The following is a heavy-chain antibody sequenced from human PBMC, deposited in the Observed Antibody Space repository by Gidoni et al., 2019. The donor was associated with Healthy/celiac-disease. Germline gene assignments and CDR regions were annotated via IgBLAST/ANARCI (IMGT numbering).Heavy chain of an antibody. CDR1: GGSIRSYY. CDR2: SYYSGST. D-gene: IGHD6-13*01. J-gene: IGHJ3*02. Sequence: QVQLQESGPGLVKTSETLSLTGTVSGGSIRSYYWSWIRQPPGKGLEWIVYSYYSGSTNYNPSLKSRVTISVDTSKNQFSLKLSSVTAADTAVYYCARGGSIAAAGSHDAFDIWGQGTMVTVSS. V-gene: IGHV4-59*01. CDR3: ARGGSIAAAGSHDAFDI.